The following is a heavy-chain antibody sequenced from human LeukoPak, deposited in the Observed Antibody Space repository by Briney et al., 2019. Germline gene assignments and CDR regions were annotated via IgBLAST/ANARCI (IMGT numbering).Heavy chain of an antibody. CDR2: ISGSGGST. J-gene: IGHJ6*03. D-gene: IGHD6-25*01. CDR3: VAAGNYYYYMDV. V-gene: IGHV3-23*01. CDR1: GFTFSSYA. Sequence: GGSLRLSCAASGFTFSSYAMSWVRQAPGKGLEWVSAISGSGGSTYYADSVKGRYTISRDNSKNTLYLQMNSLRAEDTAVYYCVAAGNYYYYMDVWGKGTTVTVSS.